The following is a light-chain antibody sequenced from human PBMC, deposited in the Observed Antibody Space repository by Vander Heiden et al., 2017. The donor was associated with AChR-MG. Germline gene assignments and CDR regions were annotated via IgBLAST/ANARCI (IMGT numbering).Light chain of an antibody. CDR3: QQYGGAPWT. J-gene: IGKJ1*01. Sequence: IVLTQSPATLSLSPGERATLSCRASQTVSSNYLVWYQQKPGQAPRLLIYGASSRATGIPDRFSGSGSGTDFTLTISRLEPEDFAVYYCQQYGGAPWTFGQGAKVEIK. CDR1: QTVSSNY. V-gene: IGKV3-20*01. CDR2: GAS.